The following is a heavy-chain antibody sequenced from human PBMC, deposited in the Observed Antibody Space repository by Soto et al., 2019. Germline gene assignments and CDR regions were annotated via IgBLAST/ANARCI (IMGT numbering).Heavy chain of an antibody. V-gene: IGHV4-59*01. J-gene: IGHJ5*02. CDR2: IYYSGST. Sequence: SETLSLTCTVSGGSIIIYYLSWIRQPPGKGLEWIGYIYYSGSTNYNPSLKSRVTISVDTSKNQFSLKLSSVTAADTAVYYCARDGATRFFRWFDPWGQGTLVTVSS. CDR3: ARDGATRFFRWFDP. CDR1: GGSIIIYY. D-gene: IGHD2-15*01.